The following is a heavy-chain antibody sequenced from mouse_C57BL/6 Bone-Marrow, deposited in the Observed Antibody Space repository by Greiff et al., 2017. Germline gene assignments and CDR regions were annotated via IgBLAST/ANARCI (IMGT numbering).Heavy chain of an antibody. J-gene: IGHJ2*01. CDR2: IDPSDSYT. Sequence: QVQLQQPGAELVMPGASVKLSCKASGYTFTSYWMHWVKQRPGQGLEWIGEIDPSDSYTNYNQKFKGKSTLTGDKSSSTAYMQLSSLTSEDSAVYYCARDYSNLYYFDYWGQGTTLTVSS. CDR1: GYTFTSYW. V-gene: IGHV1-69*01. CDR3: ARDYSNLYYFDY. D-gene: IGHD2-5*01.